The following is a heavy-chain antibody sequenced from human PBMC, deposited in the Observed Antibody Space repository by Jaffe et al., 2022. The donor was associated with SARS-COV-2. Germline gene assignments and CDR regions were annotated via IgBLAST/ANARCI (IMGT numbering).Heavy chain of an antibody. Sequence: QVQLQQWGAGLLKPSETLSLTCAVYGGSFSGYYWSWIRQPPGKGLEWIGEINHSGSTNYNPSLKSRVTISVDTSKNQFSLKLSSVTAADTAVYYCARGQSIAAARPFGYWGQGTLVTVSS. D-gene: IGHD6-13*01. CDR2: INHSGST. V-gene: IGHV4-34*01. J-gene: IGHJ4*02. CDR3: ARGQSIAAARPFGY. CDR1: GGSFSGYY.